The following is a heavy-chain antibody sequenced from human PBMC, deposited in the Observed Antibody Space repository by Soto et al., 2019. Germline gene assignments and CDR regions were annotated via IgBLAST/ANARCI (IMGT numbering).Heavy chain of an antibody. D-gene: IGHD3-10*01. J-gene: IGHJ6*02. CDR2: ISCDGSNK. V-gene: IGHV3-30*18. CDR3: AKEQRGFLYYYYGMDV. CDR1: GFTFSSYG. Sequence: GGSLRLSCAASGFTFSSYGMHWVRQAPGKGLEWVAVISCDGSNKYYADSVKGRFTISRDNSKNTLYLQMNSLRAEDTAVYYCAKEQRGFLYYYYGMDVWGQGTTVTVSS.